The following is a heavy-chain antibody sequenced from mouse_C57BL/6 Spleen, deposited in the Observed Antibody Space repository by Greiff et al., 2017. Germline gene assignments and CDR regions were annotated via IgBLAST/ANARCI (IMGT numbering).Heavy chain of an antibody. Sequence: VQLKESGPGLVKPSQSLSLTCSVTGYSITSGYYWNWIRQFPGNKLEWMGYISYDGSNNYNPSLKNRISITRDTSKNQFFLKLNSVTTEDTATYYGARECYYGSSHDYWGQGTTLTVSS. V-gene: IGHV3-6*01. CDR3: ARECYYGSSHDY. J-gene: IGHJ2*01. CDR2: ISYDGSN. D-gene: IGHD1-1*01. CDR1: GYSITSGYY.